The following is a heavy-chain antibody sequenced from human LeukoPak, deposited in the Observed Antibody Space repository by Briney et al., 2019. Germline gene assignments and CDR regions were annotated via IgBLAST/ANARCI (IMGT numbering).Heavy chain of an antibody. D-gene: IGHD2-2*01. CDR2: INPNSAHT. Sequence: SVKVSCKASGYTFTGYYMHWVRHPPEQGLEWMGWINPNSAHTNYAQKFQGRLTMTRHTSISTAYMELSRLRSHDTAVYYCARGYQLLCDRCNWFDPWGQGTLVTVSS. J-gene: IGHJ5*02. CDR1: GYTFTGYY. CDR3: ARGYQLLCDRCNWFDP. V-gene: IGHV1-2*02.